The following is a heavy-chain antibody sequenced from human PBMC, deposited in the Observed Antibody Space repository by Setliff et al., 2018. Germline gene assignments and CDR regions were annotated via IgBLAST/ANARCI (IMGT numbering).Heavy chain of an antibody. CDR1: GYTFTSYD. CDR3: ARGWAALGIVGY. CDR2: MNPNSGNT. D-gene: IGHD7-27*01. V-gene: IGHV1-8*02. J-gene: IGHJ4*02. Sequence: ASVKVSCKASGYTFTSYDINWVRQATGQGLEWMGWMNPNSGNTGYAQKFQGRVTMTRNTSIGTAYMELSSLRSEDTAVYYCARGWAALGIVGYWGQGTLVTVSS.